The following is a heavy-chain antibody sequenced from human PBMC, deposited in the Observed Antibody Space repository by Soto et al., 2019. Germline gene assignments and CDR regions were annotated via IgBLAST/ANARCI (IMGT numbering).Heavy chain of an antibody. D-gene: IGHD1-20*01. J-gene: IGHJ4*02. V-gene: IGHV1-69*02. CDR1: GGTFSSYT. CDR2: IIPILGIA. Sequence: QVQLVQSGAEVKKPGSSVKVSCKASGGTFSSYTISWVRQAPGQGLEWMGRIIPILGIANYAQKFQGRVTITADKSTGTAYMELSSLRSEDTAVYYCARVGGGITGATAPTKRVDYWGQGTLVTVSS. CDR3: ARVGGGITGATAPTKRVDY.